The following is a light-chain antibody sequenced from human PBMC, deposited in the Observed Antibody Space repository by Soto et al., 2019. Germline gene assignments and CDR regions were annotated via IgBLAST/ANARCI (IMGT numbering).Light chain of an antibody. CDR2: AAS. V-gene: IGKV1-39*01. CDR1: ETISHY. CDR3: QQSSSTPLT. J-gene: IGKJ4*01. Sequence: IHMAQSPSSLSASVGDRVTISCRASETISHYLNWYQQKPGKAPKLLIYAASKLQSGVPSRFSGSGSGTDSTLTITSLQTEDSATYYCQQSSSTPLTFGGGTKVEIK.